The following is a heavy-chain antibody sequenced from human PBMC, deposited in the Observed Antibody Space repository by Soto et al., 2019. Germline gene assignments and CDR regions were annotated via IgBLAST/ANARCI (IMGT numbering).Heavy chain of an antibody. Sequence: QVQLQQWGAGLLKPSETLSLTCAVYGGSFSGYYWSWIRQPPGKGLEWIGEINHSGSTNYNPSLKSRVTISVDTSKNQFSLKLSSVTAADTAVYYCARGLGQLERTTGVDYYYMDVWGKGTTVTVSS. CDR3: ARGLGQLERTTGVDYYYMDV. J-gene: IGHJ6*03. V-gene: IGHV4-34*01. CDR1: GGSFSGYY. CDR2: INHSGST. D-gene: IGHD1-1*01.